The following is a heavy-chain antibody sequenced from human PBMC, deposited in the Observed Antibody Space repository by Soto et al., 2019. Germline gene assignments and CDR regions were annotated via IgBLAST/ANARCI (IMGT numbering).Heavy chain of an antibody. V-gene: IGHV3-30*18. CDR1: GFTFSSYG. D-gene: IGHD3-16*01. CDR3: AKVKGVGGVRTPAFDY. Sequence: QVQLVESGGGVVQPGRSLRLSCAASGFTFSSYGMHWVRQAPGKGLEWVAVISYDGSNKYYADSVKGRFTISRDNSKNTLYLQMNSLRAEDTAVYYCAKVKGVGGVRTPAFDYWGQGTLVTVSS. J-gene: IGHJ4*02. CDR2: ISYDGSNK.